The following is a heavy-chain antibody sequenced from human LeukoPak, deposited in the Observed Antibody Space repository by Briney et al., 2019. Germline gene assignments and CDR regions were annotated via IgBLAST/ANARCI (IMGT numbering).Heavy chain of an antibody. CDR3: ARDRGCSGGSCYYFDY. CDR2: INPNSGGT. D-gene: IGHD2-15*01. CDR1: GYTFTGYY. J-gene: IGHJ4*02. Sequence: ASVKVSCKASGYTFTGYYMHWVRQAPGQGLEWMGWINPNSGGTNYAQKFQGRVTMTRDTSIGTAYMELSRLRSDDTAVYYCARDRGCSGGSCYYFDYWGQGTLVTVSS. V-gene: IGHV1-2*02.